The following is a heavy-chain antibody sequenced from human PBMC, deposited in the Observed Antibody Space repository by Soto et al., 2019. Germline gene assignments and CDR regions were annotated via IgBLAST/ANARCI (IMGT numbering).Heavy chain of an antibody. CDR1: GFTFSSYA. CDR2: ISGSGGST. V-gene: IGHV3-23*01. CDR3: AKEANRIAARHNWFDP. Sequence: VGSLRLSCAASGFTFSSYAMSWVRQAPVKGLEWVSAISGSGGSTYYADSVKGRFTISRDNSKNTLYLQMNSLRAEDTAVYHCAKEANRIAARHNWFDPWGQGTLVTVSS. J-gene: IGHJ5*02. D-gene: IGHD6-6*01.